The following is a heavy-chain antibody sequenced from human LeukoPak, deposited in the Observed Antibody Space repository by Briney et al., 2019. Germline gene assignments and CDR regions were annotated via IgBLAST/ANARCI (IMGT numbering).Heavy chain of an antibody. CDR2: ISSSSSYI. Sequence: PGGSLRLSCAASGFTFSSYSMNWVRQAPGKGLEWVSSISSSSSYISYADSVKGRFTISRDNAKNSLYLQMNSLRAEDTAVYYCARDRIVGATFDYWGQGTLVTVSS. V-gene: IGHV3-21*01. CDR1: GFTFSSYS. J-gene: IGHJ4*02. CDR3: ARDRIVGATFDY. D-gene: IGHD1-26*01.